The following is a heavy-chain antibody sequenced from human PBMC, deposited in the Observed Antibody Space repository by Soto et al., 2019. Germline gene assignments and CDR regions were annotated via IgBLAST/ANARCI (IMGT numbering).Heavy chain of an antibody. CDR2: IYRTGST. D-gene: IGHD1-7*01. CDR3: ARRDPGTSVDY. V-gene: IGHV4-4*02. J-gene: IGHJ4*02. CDR1: GGSFTSNNW. Sequence: SETLSLTCAVSGGSFTSNNWWTWVRQPPGQGLEWIGEIYRTGSTNYNPSLKSRVTISLDKSENQFSLKVTSLPAADTAVYYGARRDPGTSVDYWGQGTLVTVFS.